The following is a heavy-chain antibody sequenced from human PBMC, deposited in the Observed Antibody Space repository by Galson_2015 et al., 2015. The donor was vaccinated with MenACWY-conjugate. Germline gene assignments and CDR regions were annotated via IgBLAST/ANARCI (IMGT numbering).Heavy chain of an antibody. V-gene: IGHV1-69*13. CDR1: GGTFSNYG. J-gene: IGHJ6*02. Sequence: SVKVSCKASGGTFSNYGISWVRQAPGQGLEWMGGIIPMFGTANPAQKFQGRVTITADESTSTACMELSSLTFEDTAVYYCARDRRRERDYYYYGMDVWGQGTTVTVSS. CDR2: IIPMFGTA. CDR3: ARDRRRERDYYYYGMDV.